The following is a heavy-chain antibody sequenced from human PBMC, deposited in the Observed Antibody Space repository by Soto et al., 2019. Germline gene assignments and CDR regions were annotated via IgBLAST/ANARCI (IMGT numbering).Heavy chain of an antibody. CDR2: INGGSGKT. Sequence: ASVKGSCKASGFTFTRYAMHWVRQAPGQRLEWMGWINGGSGKTKYSKKFQGRVTIARDTSESTASMEVSSLRPEYSAVYYCAXYSGNYHDAXDIWG. V-gene: IGHV1-3*01. J-gene: IGHJ3*02. CDR1: GFTFTRYA. D-gene: IGHD1-26*01. CDR3: AXYSGNYHDAXDI.